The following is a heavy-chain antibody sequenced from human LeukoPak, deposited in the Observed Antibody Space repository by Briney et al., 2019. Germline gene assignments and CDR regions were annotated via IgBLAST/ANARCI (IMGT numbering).Heavy chain of an antibody. CDR1: GGSFSGYY. CDR2: INHSGST. V-gene: IGHV4-34*01. D-gene: IGHD3-10*01. J-gene: IGHJ6*03. Sequence: SETLSLTCAVYGGSFSGYYWSWIRQPPGKGLEWIGEINHSGSTNYNPSLKSRVTISVDTSKNQFSLKLSSVTAADTAVYYCARRGVDSYGSGSYYRYYYYYMDVWGKGTTVTISS. CDR3: ARRGVDSYGSGSYYRYYYYYMDV.